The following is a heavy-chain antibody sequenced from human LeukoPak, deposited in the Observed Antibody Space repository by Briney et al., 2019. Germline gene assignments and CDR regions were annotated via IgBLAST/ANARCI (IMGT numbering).Heavy chain of an antibody. CDR1: GFTFSSYG. CDR3: AKDVGVSDSSGWYGEDWFDP. D-gene: IGHD6-19*01. CDR2: IWYDGSNK. V-gene: IGHV3-33*06. J-gene: IGHJ5*02. Sequence: GGTLRLSCPAYGFTFSSYGMHWVRQAPGKGLEWVAVIWYDGSNKYYADSVKGRFTISRDNSKNTLYLQMNSLRAEDTAVYYCAKDVGVSDSSGWYGEDWFDPWGQGTLVTVSS.